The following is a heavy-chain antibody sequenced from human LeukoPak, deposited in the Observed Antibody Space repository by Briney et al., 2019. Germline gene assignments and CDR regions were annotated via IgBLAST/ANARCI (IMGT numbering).Heavy chain of an antibody. V-gene: IGHV4-4*02. CDR2: VYQTGGT. J-gene: IGHJ6*02. CDR1: GVSISSNNW. Sequence: SETLSLACAVSGVSISSNNWWSWVRQPPGKGLEWIGEVYQTGGTNYNPSLKSRVTTLVDTSKNQFSLKLTSVTAADTAVYYCARVPFDTDAYYYYFGMDVWGQGTTVTVSS. D-gene: IGHD2-8*02. CDR3: ARVPFDTDAYYYYFGMDV.